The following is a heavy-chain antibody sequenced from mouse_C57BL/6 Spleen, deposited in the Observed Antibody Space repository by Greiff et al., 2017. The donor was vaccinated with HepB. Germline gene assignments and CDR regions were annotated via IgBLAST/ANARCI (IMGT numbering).Heavy chain of an antibody. CDR3: ARRDSSGFAY. CDR1: GYTFTSYW. V-gene: IGHV1-69*01. Sequence: QVQLQQSGAELVMPGASVKLSCKASGYTFTSYWMHWVKQRPGQGLEWIGEIDPSDSYTNYNQKFKGKSTLTVDKSSSTAYMQLSSLTSEDSAVYYCARRDSSGFAYWGQGTLVTVSA. J-gene: IGHJ3*01. D-gene: IGHD3-2*02. CDR2: IDPSDSYT.